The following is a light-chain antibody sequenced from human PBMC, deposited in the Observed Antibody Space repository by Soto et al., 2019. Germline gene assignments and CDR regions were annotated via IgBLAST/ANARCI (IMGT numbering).Light chain of an antibody. CDR3: QQYKNGWT. J-gene: IGKJ1*01. V-gene: IGKV3-15*01. CDR1: QSLGGS. Sequence: EIVMTQSPATLSVSPGERATLSCRASQSLGGSLAWYQQKPGQAPRLLIYGASTRVTGIPARFSGSGSGTKFTLTISSLQSEDFAVYYCQQYKNGWTFGQGTKVDIK. CDR2: GAS.